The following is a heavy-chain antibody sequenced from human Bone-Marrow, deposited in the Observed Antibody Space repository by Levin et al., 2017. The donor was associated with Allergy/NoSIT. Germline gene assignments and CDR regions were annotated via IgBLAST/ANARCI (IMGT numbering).Heavy chain of an antibody. CDR3: ARVRRGIVASTGFDY. J-gene: IGHJ4*02. CDR2: VVPAYGTP. Sequence: SVKVSCKTFGGTFNSHAFAWVRQAPGQGLEWLGGVVPAYGTPNHAQKFQDRITFTADKSTSTVYMELSSLTSADTAIYYCARVRRGIVASTGFDYWGQGTLMTVSS. D-gene: IGHD1-26*01. V-gene: IGHV1-69*06. CDR1: GGTFNSHA.